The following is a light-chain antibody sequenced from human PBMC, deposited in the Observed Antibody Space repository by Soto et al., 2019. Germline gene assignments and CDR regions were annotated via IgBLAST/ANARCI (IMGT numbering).Light chain of an antibody. J-gene: IGKJ2*01. CDR3: QQCSSWPYT. CDR1: QSIDN. V-gene: IGKV3-15*01. CDR2: GIS. Sequence: EIVMTQSPATLSVSPGERATLSCRASQSIDNFVWYQQKPGQAPRLLIYGISTRANGIPARFSGSGSGTEFTLTISSLQSEDFAVYYCQQCSSWPYTFGQGTKLEIK.